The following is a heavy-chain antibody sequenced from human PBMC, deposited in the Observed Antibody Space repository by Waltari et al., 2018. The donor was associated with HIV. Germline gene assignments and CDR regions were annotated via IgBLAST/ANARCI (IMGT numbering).Heavy chain of an antibody. CDR3: ARDHRGNKLLYGMDV. V-gene: IGHV1-69*01. CDR1: GGTFSSYA. CDR2: IIPAFGTA. Sequence: QVQSVQSGAAVKKPGSSARVSCKDSGGTFSSYAINWVRQAPRQGLEWRGGIIPAFGTANDAERFQGRVTITADEYTSTAYMDLSSLRSEDTAVYFCARDHRGNKLLYGMDVWGQGTTVTV. J-gene: IGHJ6*02.